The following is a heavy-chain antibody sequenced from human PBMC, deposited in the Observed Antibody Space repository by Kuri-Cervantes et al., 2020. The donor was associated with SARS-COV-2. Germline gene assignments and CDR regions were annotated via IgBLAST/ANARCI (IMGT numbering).Heavy chain of an antibody. J-gene: IGHJ3*02. D-gene: IGHD3-3*01. CDR1: GFTFSSCS. V-gene: IGHV3-48*01. Sequence: GESLKISCAASGFTFSSCSMNWVRQAPGKGLEWVSYISSSSSTIYYADSVKGRFTISRDNAKNSLYLQMNSLRAEDTAVYYCAKPQRITIFGVVIMVDAFDIWGQGTMVTVSS. CDR2: ISSSSSTI. CDR3: AKPQRITIFGVVIMVDAFDI.